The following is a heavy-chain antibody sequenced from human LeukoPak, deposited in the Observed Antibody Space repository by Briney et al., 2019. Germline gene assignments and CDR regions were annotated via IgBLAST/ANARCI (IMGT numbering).Heavy chain of an antibody. Sequence: QPGGSLRLSCVASGLTLSRYWMNWVRQAPGKGLEWVSYISSSSSTIYYADSVKGRFTISRDNAKNSLYLQMNSLRDEDTAVYYCARDVGVDYYYMDVWGKGTTVTVSS. CDR2: ISSSSSTI. J-gene: IGHJ6*03. CDR1: GLTLSRYW. V-gene: IGHV3-48*02. D-gene: IGHD3-16*01. CDR3: ARDVGVDYYYMDV.